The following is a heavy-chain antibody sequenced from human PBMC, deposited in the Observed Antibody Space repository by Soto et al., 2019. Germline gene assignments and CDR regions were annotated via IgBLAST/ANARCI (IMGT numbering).Heavy chain of an antibody. D-gene: IGHD3-16*01. CDR2: INSDGTST. CDR3: ARDQSGWGLQGLYYYGMDV. Sequence: GGSLRLSCAASGFTFSSYWMHWVRQAPGKGLVWVSRINSDGTSTSYADSVKGRFTISRDNAENTLYLQMNSLRAEDTAVYYCARDQSGWGLQGLYYYGMDVWGQGTTVTVSS. V-gene: IGHV3-74*01. CDR1: GFTFSSYW. J-gene: IGHJ6*02.